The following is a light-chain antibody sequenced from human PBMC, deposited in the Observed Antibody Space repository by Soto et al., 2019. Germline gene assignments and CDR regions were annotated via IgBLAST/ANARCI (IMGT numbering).Light chain of an antibody. CDR3: QQRWDWPLT. V-gene: IGKV3-11*01. Sequence: EIVLTQSPASVSLSPGERAILSCRASRTVNSQLAWYQQKPGQAPRLLIYDAFNRAAGIPARFSGSETGTDFTLTINNLEPEDSAVYYCQQRWDWPLTFGGGTKVDI. J-gene: IGKJ4*01. CDR1: RTVNSQ. CDR2: DAF.